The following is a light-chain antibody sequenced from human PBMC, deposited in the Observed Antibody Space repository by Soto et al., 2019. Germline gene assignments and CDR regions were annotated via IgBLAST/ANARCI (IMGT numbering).Light chain of an antibody. V-gene: IGKV1-33*01. Sequence: DIQMTMTPWYLSVSVGSIVPSTCQASQNINNYLNWYQQKPGRDPKLLIYDASNFEAGDPSRFRGSGSGTYVSFTIRRPEPEGIATYYGQQCENPRTVGQGTRLEIK. CDR3: QQCENPRT. CDR2: DAS. J-gene: IGKJ5*01. CDR1: QNINNY.